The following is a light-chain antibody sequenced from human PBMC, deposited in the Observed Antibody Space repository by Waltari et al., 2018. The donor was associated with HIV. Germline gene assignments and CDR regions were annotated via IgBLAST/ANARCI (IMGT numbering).Light chain of an antibody. CDR2: EVT. J-gene: IGLJ2*01. Sequence: QSALTQPPSASGSAGPSVSISCTGTSSDVGTYNYVSWYRQHPGKAPKLMVYEVTKRPSGVPDRFSGSKSGNTASLTVSGLQAEDEADYYCSSYAGSNNVVFGGGTKLTVL. V-gene: IGLV2-8*01. CDR3: SSYAGSNNVV. CDR1: SSDVGTYNY.